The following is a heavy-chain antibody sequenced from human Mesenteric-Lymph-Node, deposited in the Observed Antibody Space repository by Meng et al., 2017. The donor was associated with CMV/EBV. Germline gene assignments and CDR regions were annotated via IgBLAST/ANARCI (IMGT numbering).Heavy chain of an antibody. CDR3: ARAGAYGSGSYVAFDY. Sequence: GFTFTSYGITGVRQAPGQGLEWMGWISGYNGNTNCAQKVQGRVTMTTDTSTSTAYMELRSLTSEDTAVYYCARAGAYGSGSYVAFDYWGQGTLVTVSS. D-gene: IGHD3-10*01. J-gene: IGHJ4*02. V-gene: IGHV1-18*01. CDR1: GFTFTSYG. CDR2: ISGYNGNT.